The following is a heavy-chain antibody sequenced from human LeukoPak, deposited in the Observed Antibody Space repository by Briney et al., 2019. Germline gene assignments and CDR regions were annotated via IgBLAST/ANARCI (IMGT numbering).Heavy chain of an antibody. CDR3: ARDYGGSIRRAAAGIDY. Sequence: PGGSLRLSCAASGFTFSSYGMHWVRQAPGKGLEWVAVIWYDGSNKCYADSVKGRFTISRDNSKNTLYLQMNSLRAEDTAVYYCARDYGGSIRRAAAGIDYWGQGTLVTVSS. V-gene: IGHV3-33*01. CDR1: GFTFSSYG. D-gene: IGHD6-13*01. J-gene: IGHJ4*02. CDR2: IWYDGSNK.